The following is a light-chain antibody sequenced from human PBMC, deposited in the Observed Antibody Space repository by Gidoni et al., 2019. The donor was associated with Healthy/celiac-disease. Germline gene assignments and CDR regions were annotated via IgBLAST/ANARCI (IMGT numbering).Light chain of an antibody. CDR1: QSVSSSY. CDR2: GAS. J-gene: IGKJ1*01. Sequence: EIVLTQSPGTLPLSPGERATLSCRASQSVSSSYLAWYQQKPGQAPRLLIYGASSRATGIPDMFSGSGSGTDFTLTISRLEPEDFAVYYCQQYGSSRTFGQGTKVEIK. CDR3: QQYGSSRT. V-gene: IGKV3-20*01.